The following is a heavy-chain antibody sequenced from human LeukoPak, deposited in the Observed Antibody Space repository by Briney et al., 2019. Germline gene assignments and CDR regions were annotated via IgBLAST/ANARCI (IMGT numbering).Heavy chain of an antibody. CDR3: ARDHSYGQFDY. CDR1: GGSISSYY. D-gene: IGHD5-18*01. CDR2: IYYSGST. J-gene: IGHJ4*02. Sequence: PSETLSLTCTVSGGSISSYYWSWIRQPPGEGLEWIGYIYYSGSTNYNPSLKSRVTISVDTSKNQFSLKLSSVTAADTAVYYCARDHSYGQFDYWGQGTLVTVSS. V-gene: IGHV4-59*01.